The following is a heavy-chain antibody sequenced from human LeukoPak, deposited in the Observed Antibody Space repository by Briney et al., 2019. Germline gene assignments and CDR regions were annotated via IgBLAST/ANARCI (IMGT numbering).Heavy chain of an antibody. V-gene: IGHV4-4*07. J-gene: IGHJ4*02. Sequence: SETLSLTCTVSGGSISSYYWSWIRQPAGKGLEWIGRIYTSGSTNYSPSLKSRVTMSVDTSKNQFSLKLSSVTAADTAVYYCARDHPAAQLYYFDYWGQGTLVTVSS. CDR3: ARDHPAAQLYYFDY. CDR2: IYTSGST. CDR1: GGSISSYY. D-gene: IGHD1-1*01.